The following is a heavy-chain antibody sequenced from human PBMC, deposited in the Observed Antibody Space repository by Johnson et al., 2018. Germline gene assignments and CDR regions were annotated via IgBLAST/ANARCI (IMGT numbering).Heavy chain of an antibody. V-gene: IGHV3-13*01. CDR1: GFTFSSYD. Sequence: VQLVESGGGLVQXGGSLRLSCAASGFTFSSYDMHWVRQATGKGLEWVSTIGTAGDTSYPGSVKGRFTISRDHSKNTLYLQMNSLRAEDTAVYYCARARSWGIQLYYYYYGMDVWGQGTTVTVSS. CDR3: ARARSWGIQLYYYYYGMDV. J-gene: IGHJ6*02. CDR2: IGTAGDT. D-gene: IGHD5-18*01.